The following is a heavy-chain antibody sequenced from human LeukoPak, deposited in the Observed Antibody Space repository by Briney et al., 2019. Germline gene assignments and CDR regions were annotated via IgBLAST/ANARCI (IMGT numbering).Heavy chain of an antibody. CDR2: NIPIFGTA. CDR1: GGTFSSYA. CDR3: ASQTMVRGVIKNAFDI. V-gene: IGHV1-69*13. J-gene: IGHJ3*02. Sequence: GASVKVSCKASGGTFSSYAISWVRQAPGQGLEWMGGNIPIFGTANYAQKFQGRVTITADESTSTAYMELSSLRSEDTAVYYCASQTMVRGVIKNAFDIWGQGTMVTVSS. D-gene: IGHD3-10*01.